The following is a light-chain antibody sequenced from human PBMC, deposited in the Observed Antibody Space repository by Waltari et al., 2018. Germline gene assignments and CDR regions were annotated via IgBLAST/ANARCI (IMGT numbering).Light chain of an antibody. V-gene: IGKV2-30*01. CDR1: QSLVYTDGNTY. J-gene: IGKJ1*01. Sequence: DVVLAPSPPSLPVTLGQPASIPCRSSQSLVYTDGNTYLNWFQQRPGQSPRRLISYVSNRDSGVPDRFSGSGSGTDFTLEISRVEAEDVGVYYCMQSRLWPWTLGQGTTVEIK. CDR2: YVS. CDR3: MQSRLWPWT.